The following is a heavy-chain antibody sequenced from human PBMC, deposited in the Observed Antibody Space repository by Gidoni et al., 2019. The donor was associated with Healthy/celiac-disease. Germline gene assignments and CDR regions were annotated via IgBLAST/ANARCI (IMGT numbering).Heavy chain of an antibody. V-gene: IGHV3-33*01. CDR2: LGYDGSNK. CDR1: GFTASSDG. Sequence: QVQLVESGGGVVQPGRSLRRSCAASGFTASSDGMHWGRQAPGKGLAWVAVLGYDGSNKYYADSVKSRFTISRDNSKTPLYLQMNSLRAADTAVYYCARDGVRHGDYVGYYYGMDVWGQGTTVTLSS. D-gene: IGHD4-17*01. J-gene: IGHJ6*02. CDR3: ARDGVRHGDYVGYYYGMDV.